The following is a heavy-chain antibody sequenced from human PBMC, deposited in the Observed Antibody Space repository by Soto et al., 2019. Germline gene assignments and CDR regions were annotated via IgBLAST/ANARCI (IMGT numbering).Heavy chain of an antibody. J-gene: IGHJ3*02. D-gene: IGHD3-16*01. V-gene: IGHV4-59*01. CDR2: IYYSGST. CDR1: GGSISSYY. Sequence: SETLSLTCTVSGGSISSYYWSWIRQPPGKGLEWIGYIYYSGSTNYNPSLKSRVTISVDTSKNQFSLKLSSVTAADTAVYYCARGAAYVNDAFDIWGQGTMVTVSS. CDR3: ARGAAYVNDAFDI.